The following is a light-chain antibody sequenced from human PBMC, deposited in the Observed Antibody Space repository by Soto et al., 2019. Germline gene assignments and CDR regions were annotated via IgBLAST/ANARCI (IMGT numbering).Light chain of an antibody. CDR1: SSDIGGYNY. CDR3: TSYAGSNNLI. CDR2: EVS. J-gene: IGLJ2*01. V-gene: IGLV2-8*01. Sequence: QSVLTRPPSASGSPGQSVTISCTGTSSDIGGYNYVSWYQQLPGKAPQFIIYEVSKRPSGVPDRFSGSKSGNTASLTVSGLQAEDEADYYCTSYAGSNNLIFGGGTKLTVL.